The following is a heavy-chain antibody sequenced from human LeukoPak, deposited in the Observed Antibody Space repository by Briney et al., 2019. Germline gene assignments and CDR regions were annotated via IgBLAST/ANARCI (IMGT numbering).Heavy chain of an antibody. J-gene: IGHJ5*02. D-gene: IGHD3-22*01. V-gene: IGHV3-23*01. CDR1: GFTFSSYA. CDR3: ARDVWGYYYDSSGYFP. Sequence: GGSLRLSCAASGFTFSSYAMSWVRQAPGKGLEWVSAISGSGGSTYYADSVKGRFTISRDNSKNTLYLQMNSLRAEDTAVYYCARDVWGYYYDSSGYFPWGQGTLVTVSS. CDR2: ISGSGGST.